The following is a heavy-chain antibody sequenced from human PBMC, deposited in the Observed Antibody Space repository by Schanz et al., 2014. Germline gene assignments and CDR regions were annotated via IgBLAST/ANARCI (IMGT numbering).Heavy chain of an antibody. V-gene: IGHV3-11*01. CDR3: AKYRGYYRVSGSYRELEY. CDR1: GFPFSDYF. Sequence: QVQLVDSGGGLVKPGGSLRLSCTASGFPFSDYFMAWIRQPPGRGLEWVSYIGNGGVTIYYADSVKGRFTISRDNFKNTLYLQMNSLRPEDTAVYYCAKYRGYYRVSGSYRELEYWGQGTLVTVSS. CDR2: IGNGGVTI. J-gene: IGHJ4*02. D-gene: IGHD3-10*01.